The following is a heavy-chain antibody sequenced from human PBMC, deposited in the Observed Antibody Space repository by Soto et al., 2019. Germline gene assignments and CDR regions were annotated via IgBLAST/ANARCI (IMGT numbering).Heavy chain of an antibody. V-gene: IGHV1-69*06. CDR2: IIPIFGTA. J-gene: IGHJ6*02. CDR1: GGTFSSYA. Sequence: AVKVSCKASGGTFSSYAISWVRQAPGQGLEWMGGIIPIFGTANYAQKFQGRVTITADKSTSTAYMELSSLRSEDTAVYHCATDVWGDDIVVVPAAAHYYYGMDVWGQGTTVTVSS. CDR3: ATDVWGDDIVVVPAAAHYYYGMDV. D-gene: IGHD2-2*01.